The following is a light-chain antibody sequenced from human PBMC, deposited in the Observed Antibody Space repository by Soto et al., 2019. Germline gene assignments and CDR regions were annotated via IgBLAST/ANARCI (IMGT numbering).Light chain of an antibody. CDR1: QGFGSD. CDR3: QQYNNWPPFT. CDR2: GAS. V-gene: IGKV3-15*01. Sequence: EIVMTQSPVTLSASPGESVTLSCRASQGFGSDLAWYQQKPGQAPGLLIYGASIREVGVPARFSGSGSGTEFTLTISSLQSEDLAFYYCQQYNNWPPFTYGPGTIVDLK. J-gene: IGKJ3*01.